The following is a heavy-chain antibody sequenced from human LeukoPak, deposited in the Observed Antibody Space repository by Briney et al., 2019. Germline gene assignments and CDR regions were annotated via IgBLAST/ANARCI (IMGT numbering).Heavy chain of an antibody. CDR2: ISSSGSTI. J-gene: IGHJ6*02. CDR3: ARDGLTGTPYYDFWSGYLIHYGMDV. CDR1: GFTFSDYY. D-gene: IGHD3-3*01. Sequence: GGSLRLSCAASGFTFSDYYMSWIRQAPGKGLEWVSYISSSGSTIYYADSVKGRFTISRDNAKNSPYLQMNSLRAEDTAVYYCARDGLTGTPYYDFWSGYLIHYGMDVWGQGTTVTVSS. V-gene: IGHV3-11*01.